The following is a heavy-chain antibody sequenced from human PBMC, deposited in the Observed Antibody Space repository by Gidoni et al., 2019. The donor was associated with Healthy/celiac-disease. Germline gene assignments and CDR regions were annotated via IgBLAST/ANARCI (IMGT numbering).Heavy chain of an antibody. CDR1: GFTFSSSA. J-gene: IGHJ4*02. Sequence: QVQLVESGGGVVQPGRSLRLACAAPGFTFSSSAMHWVRQAPGKGLEWVAVISDDGSNKYYADSVKGRFTISRDNSKNTLYLQMNSLRAEDTAVYYCARDSAGTFGGVIHFDYWGQGTLVTVSS. D-gene: IGHD3-16*02. V-gene: IGHV3-30-3*01. CDR2: ISDDGSNK. CDR3: ARDSAGTFGGVIHFDY.